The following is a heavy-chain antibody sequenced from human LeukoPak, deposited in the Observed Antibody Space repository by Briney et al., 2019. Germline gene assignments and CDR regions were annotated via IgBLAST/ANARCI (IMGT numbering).Heavy chain of an antibody. CDR2: IYSSGST. J-gene: IGHJ6*03. V-gene: IGHV4-59*12. CDR1: GGSIISYY. D-gene: IGHD3-10*01. Sequence: SETLSLTCTVSGGSIISYYWSWIRQPPGKGLEWIGYIYSSGSTNYNPSLKSRVTISVDTSKNQFSLKLSSVTAADTAVYYCARGHGSGSYYYYYYYYYMDVWGKGTTVTVSS. CDR3: ARGHGSGSYYYYYYYYYMDV.